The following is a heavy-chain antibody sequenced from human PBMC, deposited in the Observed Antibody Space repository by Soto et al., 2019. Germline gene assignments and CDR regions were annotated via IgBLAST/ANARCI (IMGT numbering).Heavy chain of an antibody. CDR1: GYTFTSYA. J-gene: IGHJ6*02. CDR3: ARVKGITGTTDYYYYGMDV. V-gene: IGHV1-3*01. D-gene: IGHD1-7*01. CDR2: INAGNGNT. Sequence: AASVKVSCKASGYTFTSYAMHWVRQAPGQRLEWMGWINAGNGNTKYSQKFQGRVTITRGTSASTAYMELSSLRSEDTAVYYCARVKGITGTTDYYYYGMDVWGQGTTVTVSS.